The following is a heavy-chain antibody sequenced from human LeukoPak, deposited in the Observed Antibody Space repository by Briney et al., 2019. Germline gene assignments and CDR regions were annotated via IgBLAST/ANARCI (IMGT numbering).Heavy chain of an antibody. V-gene: IGHV3-23*01. CDR2: ISGSGGGT. J-gene: IGHJ4*02. D-gene: IGHD2-21*01. CDR1: GFTFSNSA. CDR3: AKGWASIDCNRFDY. Sequence: GGSLRLSCAASGFTFSNSAMSWVRQAPGKGLEWVSAISGSGGGTYYADSVKGRFTISRDNSKNTLYLQMSSLRAEDTAVYYCAKGWASIDCNRFDYWGQGTLVTVSS.